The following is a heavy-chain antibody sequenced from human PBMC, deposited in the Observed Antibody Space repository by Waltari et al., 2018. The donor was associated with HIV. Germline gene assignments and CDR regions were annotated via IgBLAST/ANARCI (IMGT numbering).Heavy chain of an antibody. CDR3: AGSIVVVVSTGTNWCDP. Sequence: QVQLQQWGAGLLKPSETLSLTCAVYGGSFGGYFWSWIRQSPGKGLEWLGESSHNGSTNYNPSLQSRMTISVGRSKSQFYLKRRSVTGADTATYCCAGSIVVVVSTGTNWCDPSGQGTVVIVSA. V-gene: IGHV4-34*02. CDR2: SSHNGST. CDR1: GGSFGGYF. J-gene: IGHJ5*02. D-gene: IGHD2-15*01.